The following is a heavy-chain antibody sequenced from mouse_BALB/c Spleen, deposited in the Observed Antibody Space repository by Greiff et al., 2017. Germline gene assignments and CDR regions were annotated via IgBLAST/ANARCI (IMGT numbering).Heavy chain of an antibody. D-gene: IGHD2-1*01. J-gene: IGHJ2*01. CDR2: INPSNGRT. V-gene: IGHV1S81*02. CDR1: GYTFTSYW. Sequence: VQLQQSGAELVKPGASVKLSCKASGYTFTSYWMHWVKQRPGQGLEWIGEINPSNGRTNYNEKFKSKATLTVDKSSSTAYMQLSSLTSEDSAVYYCARGDYYGHYWGQGTTLTVSS. CDR3: ARGDYYGHY.